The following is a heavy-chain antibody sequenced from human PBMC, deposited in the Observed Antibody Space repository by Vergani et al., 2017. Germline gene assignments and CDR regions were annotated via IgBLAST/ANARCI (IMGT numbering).Heavy chain of an antibody. D-gene: IGHD3-22*01. CDR3: ARLGLDTYYYDSSGYYPSI. V-gene: IGHV4-4*02. CDR1: GGSISSSNW. J-gene: IGHJ4*02. CDR2: IYHSGST. Sequence: QVQLQESGPGLVKPSGTLSLTCAVSGGSISSSNWWSWVRQPPGKGLEWIGEIYHSGSTNYNPSLKSRVTISVDTSKNQFSLKLSSVTAADTAVYYCARLGLDTYYYDSSGYYPSIWGQGTLVTVSS.